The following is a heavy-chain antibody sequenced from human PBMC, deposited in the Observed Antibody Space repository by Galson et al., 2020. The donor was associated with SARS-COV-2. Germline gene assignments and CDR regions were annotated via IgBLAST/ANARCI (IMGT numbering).Heavy chain of an antibody. CDR1: GFTFSSYA. J-gene: IGHJ4*02. Sequence: GGSLRLSCAASGFTFSSYAMHWVRQAPGKGLEWVAVISYDGSNKYYADSVKGRFTISRDNSKNTLYLQMNSLRAEDTAVYYCASLANYGDFIMPFGYWGQGTLVTVSS. V-gene: IGHV3-30*04. CDR2: ISYDGSNK. CDR3: ASLANYGDFIMPFGY. D-gene: IGHD4-17*01.